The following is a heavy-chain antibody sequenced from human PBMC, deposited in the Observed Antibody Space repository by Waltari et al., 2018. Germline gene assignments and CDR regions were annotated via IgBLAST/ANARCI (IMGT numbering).Heavy chain of an antibody. Sequence: QVQLQQWGAGLLKPSETLSLTCAVYGGSFSGYYWSWIRQPPGKGLGWIGEINHSGSTNYNPSLKSRVTISVDTSKNQFSLKLSSVTAADTAVYYCARVVNYYGSGPTADYWGQGTLVTVSS. CDR1: GGSFSGYY. CDR3: ARVVNYYGSGPTADY. CDR2: INHSGST. D-gene: IGHD3-10*01. J-gene: IGHJ4*02. V-gene: IGHV4-34*01.